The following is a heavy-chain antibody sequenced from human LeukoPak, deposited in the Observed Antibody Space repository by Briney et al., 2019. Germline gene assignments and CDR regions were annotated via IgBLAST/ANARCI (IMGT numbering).Heavy chain of an antibody. Sequence: GGSLRLSCAASGFTVSSSYMYWVRQAPGKGLEWVSFFYRGDSTYYAESVRGRFTISRDNSKNTLYLLMNSLIPEDTAVYYCAREVVSSPSYFDSWGQGTLVTVSS. D-gene: IGHD2-15*01. CDR1: GFTVSSSY. CDR3: AREVVSSPSYFDS. V-gene: IGHV3-53*01. J-gene: IGHJ4*02. CDR2: FYRGDST.